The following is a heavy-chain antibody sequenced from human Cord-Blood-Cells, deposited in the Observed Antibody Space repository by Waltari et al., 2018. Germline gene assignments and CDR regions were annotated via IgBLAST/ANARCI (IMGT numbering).Heavy chain of an antibody. V-gene: IGHV1-8*03. CDR1: GYTFTSSD. J-gene: IGHJ3*02. CDR3: ARGRGEPPEDAFDI. CDR2: MNPNSGNT. Sequence: QVQLVQSGAEVKKPGASVKVSCKASGYTFTSSDINWVRQATGQGLEWMGWMNPNSGNTGYAQKFQGRVTITRNTSISTAYMELSSLRSEDTAVYYCARGRGEPPEDAFDIWGQGTMVTVSS. D-gene: IGHD3-10*01.